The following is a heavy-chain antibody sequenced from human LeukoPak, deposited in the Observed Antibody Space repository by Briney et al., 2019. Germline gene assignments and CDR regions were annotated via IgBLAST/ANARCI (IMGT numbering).Heavy chain of an antibody. D-gene: IGHD6-6*01. Sequence: ASVKVFCKASGYTFTSYDINWVRQATGQGLEWMGWMNPNSGNTGYAQKFQGRVTMTRNTSISTAYMELSSLRSDDTAVYYCARGVVAARRRYYYMDVWGKGTTVTVSS. CDR1: GYTFTSYD. J-gene: IGHJ6*03. CDR2: MNPNSGNT. V-gene: IGHV1-8*01. CDR3: ARGVVAARRRYYYMDV.